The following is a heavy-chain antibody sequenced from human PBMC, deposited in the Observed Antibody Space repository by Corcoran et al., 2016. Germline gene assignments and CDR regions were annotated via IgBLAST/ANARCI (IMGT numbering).Heavy chain of an antibody. CDR3: ARAPGIAVADSWFDP. J-gene: IGHJ5*02. CDR2: INHSGST. Sequence: QVQLQQWGAGLLKPSETLSLTCAVYGGSFSGYYWSWIRQPPGKGLEWSGEINHSGSTNYNPSLKSRVTISVDTSKNQFSLKLSSVTAADTAVYYCARAPGIAVADSWFDPWGQGTLVTVSS. V-gene: IGHV4-34*01. D-gene: IGHD6-19*01. CDR1: GGSFSGYY.